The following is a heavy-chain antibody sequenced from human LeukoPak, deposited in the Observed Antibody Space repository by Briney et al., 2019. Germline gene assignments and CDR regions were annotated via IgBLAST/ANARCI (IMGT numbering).Heavy chain of an antibody. J-gene: IGHJ4*02. CDR2: ISGSGGTA. D-gene: IGHD3-22*01. V-gene: IGHV3-23*01. CDR3: AKKGYYDGSGYYMYYFDH. Sequence: AGGSLRLSCAASGFTFSIYAMSWVRQAPGKGLEWVSAISGSGGTAYYADSVKGRFTISRDNSKNTLYLQMNSLRAEDTAAYYCAKKGYYDGSGYYMYYFDHWGRGTLVTVSS. CDR1: GFTFSIYA.